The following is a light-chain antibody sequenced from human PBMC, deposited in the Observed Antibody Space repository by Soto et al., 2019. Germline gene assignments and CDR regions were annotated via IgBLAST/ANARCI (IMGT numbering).Light chain of an antibody. CDR1: SSDVGGYNF. V-gene: IGLV2-14*01. J-gene: IGLJ3*02. CDR3: AAWDDSLSGWV. Sequence: QSALTQPASVSGSPGQSITISCTGTSSDVGGYNFVSWYQQHPGKAPKVMIYEVSNRPSGVSNRFSGSKSGNTASLTISGLRSEDEADYYCAAWDDSLSGWVFGGGTKLTVL. CDR2: EVS.